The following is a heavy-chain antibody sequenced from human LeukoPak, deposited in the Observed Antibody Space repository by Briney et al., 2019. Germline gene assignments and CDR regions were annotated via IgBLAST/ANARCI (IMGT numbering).Heavy chain of an antibody. D-gene: IGHD3-16*02. CDR2: IYYSGST. CDR1: GGSISSGGYY. V-gene: IGHV4-31*03. CDR3: ARGSGYYDYVWGSYPFDY. Sequence: PSETLSLTCTVSGGSISSGGYYWSWIRQHPGKGLEWIGYIYYSGSTYYNPSLKSRVTISVDTSKNQFSLKLSSVTAADTAVYYCARGSGYYDYVWGSYPFDYWGQGTLVTVSS. J-gene: IGHJ4*02.